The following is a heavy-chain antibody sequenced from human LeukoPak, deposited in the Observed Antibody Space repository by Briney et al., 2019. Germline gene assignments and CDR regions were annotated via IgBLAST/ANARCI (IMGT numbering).Heavy chain of an antibody. V-gene: IGHV1-69*04. CDR1: GGTFSSYA. CDR3: ARDLARFAEDYYYYGMDV. J-gene: IGHJ6*02. D-gene: IGHD3-3*01. Sequence: SVKVSCKASGGTFSSYAISWVRQAPGQGLEWMGRIIPILGIANYAQKFQGRVTITADKSASTAYMELSSLRSEDTAVYYCARDLARFAEDYYYYGMDVWAKGPRSPSP. CDR2: IIPILGIA.